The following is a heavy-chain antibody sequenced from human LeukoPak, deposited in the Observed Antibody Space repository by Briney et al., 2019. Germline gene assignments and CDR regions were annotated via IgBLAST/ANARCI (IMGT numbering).Heavy chain of an antibody. Sequence: SETLSLTCAVYGGSFSGYYWSWIRQPPVKVLEWIGEINHSGSTNYNPSLKSRVTISVDTSKNQFSLMLSSVTAADTAVYYCASRDYYDSLMSFQHWGQGTLVTVSS. CDR2: INHSGST. CDR1: GGSFSGYY. D-gene: IGHD3-22*01. V-gene: IGHV4-34*01. CDR3: ASRDYYDSLMSFQH. J-gene: IGHJ1*01.